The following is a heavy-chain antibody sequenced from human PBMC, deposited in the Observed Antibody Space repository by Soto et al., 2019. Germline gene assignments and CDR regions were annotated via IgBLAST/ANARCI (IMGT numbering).Heavy chain of an antibody. D-gene: IGHD1-1*01. Sequence: PGGSLRLSCTVSGFTFSDHTIIWFRQAPGRGLEWVGFIASKRYGGTPEFAPSVKGRFIISRDDSKSIAYLQMNNLKAEDTGMYYCSRVPPRRRNLGHEFDYWGQGTLVTVSS. V-gene: IGHV3-49*03. J-gene: IGHJ4*02. CDR1: GFTFSDHT. CDR3: SRVPPRRRNLGHEFDY. CDR2: IASKRYGGTP.